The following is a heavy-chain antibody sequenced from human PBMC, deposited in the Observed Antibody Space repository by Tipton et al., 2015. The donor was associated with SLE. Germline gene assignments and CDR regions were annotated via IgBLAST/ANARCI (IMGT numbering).Heavy chain of an antibody. J-gene: IGHJ4*02. CDR1: GGSISSGDYY. Sequence: LRLSCTVSGGSISSGDYYWCWIRQPPGKGLEWIGYIYYSGSTYYNPSLKSRVTISVDTSKNQFSLKLSSVTAADTAVYYCARGGATVTTDYFDYWGQGTLVTVSS. CDR2: IYYSGST. D-gene: IGHD4-17*01. V-gene: IGHV4-30-4*01. CDR3: ARGGATVTTDYFDY.